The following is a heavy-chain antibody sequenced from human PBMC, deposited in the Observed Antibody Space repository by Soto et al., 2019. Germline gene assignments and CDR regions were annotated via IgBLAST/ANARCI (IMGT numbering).Heavy chain of an antibody. D-gene: IGHD5-18*01. Sequence: ASVKVSCKASGYTFTSYDINWVRQATGQGLEWMGWMNPNSGNTGYAQKFQGRVTMTRNTSISTAYMELSSLRSEDTAVYYCASGAGQLWLLGDYYYYYYMDVWGKGTTVTVSS. CDR2: MNPNSGNT. CDR3: ASGAGQLWLLGDYYYYYYMDV. J-gene: IGHJ6*03. CDR1: GYTFTSYD. V-gene: IGHV1-8*01.